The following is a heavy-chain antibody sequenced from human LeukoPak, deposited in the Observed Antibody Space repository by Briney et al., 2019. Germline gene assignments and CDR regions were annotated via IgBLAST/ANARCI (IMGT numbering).Heavy chain of an antibody. D-gene: IGHD6-13*01. J-gene: IGHJ6*02. CDR3: ARDRIAAAGTNYYYGMDV. CDR1: GFPFSSYG. Sequence: GGSLRLSCAASGFPFSSYGMHWVRQAPGKGLEWVAIISFDGSNKYYADSVKGRFTISRDNSKNTLYLQMNTLRAEDTAVYYCARDRIAAAGTNYYYGMDVWGQGTTVTVSS. V-gene: IGHV3-30*03. CDR2: ISFDGSNK.